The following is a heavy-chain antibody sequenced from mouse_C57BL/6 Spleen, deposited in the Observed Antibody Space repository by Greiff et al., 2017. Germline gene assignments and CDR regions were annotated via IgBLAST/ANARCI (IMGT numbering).Heavy chain of an antibody. Sequence: EVKLMESGGGLVKPGGSLKLSCAASGFPFSDYGMHWVRQAPEKGLEWVAYISSGSSTIYYADTVKGRFTISRDNAKNTLFLQMTSLRSEDTAMYYCANYYGSSFYAMDYWGQGTSVTVSS. CDR1: GFPFSDYG. V-gene: IGHV5-17*01. J-gene: IGHJ4*01. D-gene: IGHD1-1*01. CDR3: ANYYGSSFYAMDY. CDR2: ISSGSSTI.